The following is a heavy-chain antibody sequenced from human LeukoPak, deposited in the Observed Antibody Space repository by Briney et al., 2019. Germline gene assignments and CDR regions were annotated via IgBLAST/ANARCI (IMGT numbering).Heavy chain of an antibody. CDR1: GFTFRTCW. V-gene: IGHV3-7*01. D-gene: IGHD2-21*01. Sequence: PGGSLRLSCAASGFTFRTCWMSWVRQAPGKGLEWVASINQGGGDTYYVESVKGRFTISRDNAMNSFFLQMNNLRVEDTAVYYCARLLGDRTIYDYWGQGTPVTVSS. CDR3: ARLLGDRTIYDY. J-gene: IGHJ4*02. CDR2: INQGGGDT.